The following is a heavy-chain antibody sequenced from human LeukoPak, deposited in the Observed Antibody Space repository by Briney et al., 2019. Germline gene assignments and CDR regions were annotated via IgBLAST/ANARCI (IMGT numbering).Heavy chain of an antibody. J-gene: IGHJ5*02. V-gene: IGHV1-18*01. CDR1: GYTFNSYG. CDR3: ATNIVSDFGDYPNWFDP. Sequence: ASVKVSCKASGYTFNSYGISWVRQAPGQGLEWMGWISAYNGNTNYAQKVQGRVTMTTDTSTSTAYMELRSLRSDDTAVYYCATNIVSDFGDYPNWFDPWGQGTLVTVSS. CDR2: ISAYNGNT. D-gene: IGHD4-17*01.